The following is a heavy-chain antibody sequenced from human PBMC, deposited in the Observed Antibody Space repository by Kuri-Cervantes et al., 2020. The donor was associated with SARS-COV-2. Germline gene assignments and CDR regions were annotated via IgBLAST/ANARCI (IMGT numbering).Heavy chain of an antibody. CDR1: GFTFSSYW. CDR3: SRDMAVHYYFNY. V-gene: IGHV3-7*01. J-gene: IGHJ4*02. D-gene: IGHD6-19*01. CDR2: IKQDGSEK. Sequence: GESLKISCAASGFTFSSYWMSWVRQAPGKGLEWVANIKQDGSEKYYVDSVKGRFTISRDNAKNSLYLQMNSLRAEDTAVYYCSRDMAVHYYFNYWGQGTLVTVSS.